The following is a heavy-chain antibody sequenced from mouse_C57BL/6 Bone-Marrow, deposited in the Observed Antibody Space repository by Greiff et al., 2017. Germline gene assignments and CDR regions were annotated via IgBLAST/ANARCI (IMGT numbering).Heavy chain of an antibody. CDR2: IYPGSGNT. CDR1: GYTFTDYY. V-gene: IGHV1-76*01. CDR3: ARDRSNYFDY. D-gene: IGHD2-14*01. Sequence: VQLQQSGAELVRPGASVKLSCKASGYTFTDYYINWVKQRPGQGLEWIARIYPGSGNTYYNEKFKGKATLTAEKSSSTAYMQLSSLTSEDSAVYVCARDRSNYFDYWGQGTTLTVSS. J-gene: IGHJ2*01.